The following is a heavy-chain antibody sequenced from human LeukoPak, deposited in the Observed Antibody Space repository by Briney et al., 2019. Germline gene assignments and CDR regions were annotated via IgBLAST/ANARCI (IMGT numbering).Heavy chain of an antibody. D-gene: IGHD1-26*01. V-gene: IGHV4-59*01. Sequence: PSETLSLICTVSGGSISSYYWSWSRQPPGKGLEWIGYIYYSGSTNYNPSLKSRVTISVDTSKNQFSLKLSSVTAADTAVYYCAALVGATVSYWGQGTLVTVSS. CDR2: IYYSGST. CDR3: AALVGATVSY. J-gene: IGHJ4*02. CDR1: GGSISSYY.